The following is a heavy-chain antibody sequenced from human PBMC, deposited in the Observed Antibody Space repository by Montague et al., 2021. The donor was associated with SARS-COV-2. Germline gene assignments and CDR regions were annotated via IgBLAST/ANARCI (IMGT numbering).Heavy chain of an antibody. J-gene: IGHJ5*02. CDR3: ARLRIIRNGGWFDP. CDR1: GGSFSGYY. Sequence: SETLSLTCAVYGGSFSGYYWSWIRQPPGKGLEWIGEINHNYNPSLNSRVTISVDTSKNQFSLRLTSVTAADTAVYYCARLRIIRNGGWFDPWGQGTLVTVSS. CDR2: INH. V-gene: IGHV4-34*01. D-gene: IGHD3-16*01.